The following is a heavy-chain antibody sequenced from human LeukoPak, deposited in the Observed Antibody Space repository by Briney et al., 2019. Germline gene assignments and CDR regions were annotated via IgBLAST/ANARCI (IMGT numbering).Heavy chain of an antibody. CDR1: GYSFDGYG. CDR2: FNPENGNT. J-gene: IGHJ4*02. D-gene: IGHD2-15*01. CDR3: ARVARDGGTGPFDY. Sequence: GASVKVSCKASGYSFDGYGITWVRQAPGQGLEWMGWFNPENGNTNYAQKVQGRVTMTADTSTSTPYMELRSLRSDDTAVYYCARVARDGGTGPFDYWGQGTLVTVSS. V-gene: IGHV1-18*01.